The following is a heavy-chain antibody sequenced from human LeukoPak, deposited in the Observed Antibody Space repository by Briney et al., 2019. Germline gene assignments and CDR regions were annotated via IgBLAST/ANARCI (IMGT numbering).Heavy chain of an antibody. CDR2: IYTSGST. CDR3: ARGLGFDY. Sequence: SQTLSLTWTVSGGSISSGSYYWSWIRQPAGKGLEWIGRIYTSGSTNYNPSLKSRVTISVDTSKNQFSLKLSSVTAADTAVYYCARGLGFDYWGQGTLVTVSS. CDR1: GGSISSGSYY. J-gene: IGHJ4*02. D-gene: IGHD7-27*01. V-gene: IGHV4-61*02.